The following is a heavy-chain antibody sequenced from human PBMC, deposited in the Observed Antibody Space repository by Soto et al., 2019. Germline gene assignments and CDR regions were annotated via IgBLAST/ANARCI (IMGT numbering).Heavy chain of an antibody. J-gene: IGHJ6*02. Sequence: QVQLQESGPGLVKPSETLSLTCTVSGGSISSYYWSWIRQPAGKGLEWIGRIYTSGSTNYNPSLKSRVTMSVDTSKNQFSLKLSSVTAADTAVYYCARDHYDFQTYYYYGMDVWGQGTTVTVSS. CDR2: IYTSGST. D-gene: IGHD3-3*01. CDR3: ARDHYDFQTYYYYGMDV. CDR1: GGSISSYY. V-gene: IGHV4-4*07.